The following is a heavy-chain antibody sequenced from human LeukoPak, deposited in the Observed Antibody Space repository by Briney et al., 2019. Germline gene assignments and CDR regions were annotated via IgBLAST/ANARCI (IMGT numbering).Heavy chain of an antibody. D-gene: IGHD2-2*02. CDR2: IYHSGST. CDR1: GVSISSGGYS. V-gene: IGHV4-30-2*01. J-gene: IGHJ4*02. Sequence: NPSETLSLTCAASGVSISSGGYSWSWIRQPPGKGLEWIGYIYHSGSTYYNPSLKSRVTISVDRSKNQFSLKLSSVTAADTAVYYCARAYCSSTSCYTRSVYFDYWGQGTLVTVSP. CDR3: ARAYCSSTSCYTRSVYFDY.